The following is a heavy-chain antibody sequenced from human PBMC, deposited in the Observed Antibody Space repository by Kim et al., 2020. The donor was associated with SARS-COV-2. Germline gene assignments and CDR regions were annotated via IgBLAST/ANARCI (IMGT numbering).Heavy chain of an antibody. CDR3: ARGPAATYYYGMDV. J-gene: IGHJ6*02. CDR2: IYYSGST. V-gene: IGHV4-59*01. Sequence: WIRQPTGKGLEWIGYIYYSGSTNYNPSLKSRVTISVDTSKNQFSLKLSSVTAADTAVYYCARGPAATYYYGMDVWGQGTTVTVSS. D-gene: IGHD2-2*01.